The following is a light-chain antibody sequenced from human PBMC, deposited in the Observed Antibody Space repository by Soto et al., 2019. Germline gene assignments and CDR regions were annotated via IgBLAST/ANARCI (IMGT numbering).Light chain of an antibody. Sequence: QSVLTQPPSVSGTPGQRVTISCSGSCSNIGNNFVYWYQHLPGAAPTLVVYSDNHRPSGVPVRFSGSKSGTSASLTISGLRSEDEATYYCATWDDSLSGFVVFGGGTQLIVL. V-gene: IGLV1-47*01. CDR1: CSNIGNNF. CDR2: SDN. CDR3: ATWDDSLSGFVV. J-gene: IGLJ7*01.